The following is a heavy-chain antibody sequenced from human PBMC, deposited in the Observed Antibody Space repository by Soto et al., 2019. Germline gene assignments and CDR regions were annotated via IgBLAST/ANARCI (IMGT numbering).Heavy chain of an antibody. V-gene: IGHV4-59*08. CDR1: GGSISSYY. J-gene: IGHJ6*03. CDR2: IYYSGST. CDR3: ARQSGRYCSSTSCYVGVNYYYMDV. Sequence: SETLSLTCTVSGGSISSYYWSWIRQPPGKGLEWIGYIYYSGSTNYNPSLKSRVTISVDTSKNQFSLKLSSVTAADTAVYYCARQSGRYCSSTSCYVGVNYYYMDVWGKGTTVTVSS. D-gene: IGHD2-2*01.